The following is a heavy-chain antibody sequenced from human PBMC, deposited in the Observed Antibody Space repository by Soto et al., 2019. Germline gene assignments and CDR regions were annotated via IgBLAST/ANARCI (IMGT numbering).Heavy chain of an antibody. CDR1: GYTFTSYA. D-gene: IGHD6-6*01. CDR2: INAGNGNT. CDR3: ARDAVAARPNYYYGMDV. Sequence: ASVKVSCKASGYTFTSYAMHWVRQAPGQRLEWMGWINAGNGNTKYSQKFQGRVTITRDTSASTAYMELSSLRSEDTAVYYCARDAVAARPNYYYGMDVWGQGTTVTVSS. J-gene: IGHJ6*02. V-gene: IGHV1-3*01.